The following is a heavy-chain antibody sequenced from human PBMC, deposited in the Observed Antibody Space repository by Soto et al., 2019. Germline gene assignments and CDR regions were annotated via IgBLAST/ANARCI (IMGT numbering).Heavy chain of an antibody. D-gene: IGHD4-17*01. V-gene: IGHV1-2*04. Sequence: ASVKVSCKTSGYPFNGYYIHWVRQAPGQGLEWMGWINPNTGGTKYARKFQGWVTMTTDTSINTAHVEVRRLKSDDTAMYYCARGEVTTVTKALDYWGQGTLVTVSS. CDR1: GYPFNGYY. CDR3: ARGEVTTVTKALDY. J-gene: IGHJ4*02. CDR2: INPNTGGT.